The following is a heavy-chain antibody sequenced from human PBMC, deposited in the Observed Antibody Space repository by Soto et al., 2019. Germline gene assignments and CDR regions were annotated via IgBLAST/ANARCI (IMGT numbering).Heavy chain of an antibody. V-gene: IGHV4-31*03. CDR2: IYYSGTA. J-gene: IGHJ4*02. CDR3: ARRGFSTSWSIYYFDY. CDR1: GDSINSGGYY. D-gene: IGHD2-2*01. Sequence: QVQLQESGPGLVKPSQTLSLTCTVSGDSINSGGYYWTWIRQHPGKGLEWIGYIYYSGTAYYNPSLKSRITISVDTSKNQFSLKLSSVTAADTAVYYCARRGFSTSWSIYYFDYWGQGILVTVSS.